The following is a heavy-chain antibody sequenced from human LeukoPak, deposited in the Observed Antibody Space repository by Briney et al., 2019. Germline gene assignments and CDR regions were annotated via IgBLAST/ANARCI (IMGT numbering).Heavy chain of an antibody. Sequence: SETLSLTCAVYGGSFSGYYWSWIRQPPGKGLEWIGEINHSGSTNYNPSLKSRVTISVDTSKNQFSLKLSSVTAADTAVYYCARERYSSSWYEFEDAFDIWGQGTMVTVSS. CDR1: GGSFSGYY. CDR3: ARERYSSSWYEFEDAFDI. D-gene: IGHD6-13*01. V-gene: IGHV4-34*01. J-gene: IGHJ3*02. CDR2: INHSGST.